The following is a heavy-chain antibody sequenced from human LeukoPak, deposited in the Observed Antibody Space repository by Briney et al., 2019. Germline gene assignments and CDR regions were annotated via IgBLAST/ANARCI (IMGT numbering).Heavy chain of an antibody. CDR1: GFPLSSYS. V-gene: IGHV3-48*01. CDR3: VRVKGSYFDY. CDR2: ISSSGSAI. J-gene: IGHJ4*02. D-gene: IGHD2-15*01. Sequence: GGSLRLSCAASGFPLSSYSINWVRQAPGKGLEWVSYISSSGSAIYYVDSVKGRFTVPRDNAKNSLFLQMNSPRAEDTAVYYCVRVKGSYFDYWGQGALLTVSS.